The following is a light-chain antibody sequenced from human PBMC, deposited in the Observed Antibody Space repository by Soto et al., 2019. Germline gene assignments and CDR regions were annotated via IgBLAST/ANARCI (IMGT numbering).Light chain of an antibody. CDR3: QQYNNLPPT. V-gene: IGKV3-15*01. J-gene: IGKJ1*01. CDR2: SSS. CDR1: QRISTN. Sequence: DIEMTQSPPILSVSPGEGATLSCRASQRISTNLAWYQHIPGQAPRLLIVSSSRRPTDVPARFSGSGSGTDFTLPISSLQSEDSAFYYCQQYNNLPPTFCQGTKVEVK.